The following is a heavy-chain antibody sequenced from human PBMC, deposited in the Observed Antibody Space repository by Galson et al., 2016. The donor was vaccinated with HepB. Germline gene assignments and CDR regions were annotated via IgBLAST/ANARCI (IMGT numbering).Heavy chain of an antibody. CDR2: IYWDDHK. D-gene: IGHD1-26*01. J-gene: IGHJ5*02. Sequence: PALVKPTQTLTLTCTFSGFSLNTRGVRVGWIRQTPEKALEWLALIYWDDHKRYSSSLQTRLNITGDTARSQVVLTMTNMEPVDTATYYCAHVKSGALNWFDPWGQGAQVTVSS. CDR1: GFSLNTRGVR. CDR3: AHVKSGALNWFDP. V-gene: IGHV2-5*02.